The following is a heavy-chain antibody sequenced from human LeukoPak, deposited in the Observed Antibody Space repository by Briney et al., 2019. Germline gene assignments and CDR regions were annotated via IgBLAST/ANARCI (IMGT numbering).Heavy chain of an antibody. J-gene: IGHJ5*02. CDR1: GGSISSYY. D-gene: IGHD6-19*01. Sequence: KSSETLSLTCTVSGGSISSYYWSWIRQPPGKGLEWIGYIYYSGSTNYNPSLKSRVTISVDTSKNQFSLKLSSVTAADTAVYYCARHRSGSSWFAPWGQGTLVTVSS. CDR2: IYYSGST. CDR3: ARHRSGSSWFAP. V-gene: IGHV4-59*01.